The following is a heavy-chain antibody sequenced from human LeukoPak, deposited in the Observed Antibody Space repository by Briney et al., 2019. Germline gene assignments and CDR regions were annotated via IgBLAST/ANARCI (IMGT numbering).Heavy chain of an antibody. D-gene: IGHD3-3*01. V-gene: IGHV1-2*02. CDR2: INPNSGGT. CDR3: ARDPGAARWSGYSVRFDY. CDR1: GYTFTGYY. J-gene: IGHJ4*02. Sequence: GASVKVSCKASGYTFTGYYMHWVRQAPGQGLEWMGWINPNSGGTNYGQKFQGRVTMTRDTSISTAYMELSRLRSDDTAVYYCARDPGAARWSGYSVRFDYWGQGTLVTVSS.